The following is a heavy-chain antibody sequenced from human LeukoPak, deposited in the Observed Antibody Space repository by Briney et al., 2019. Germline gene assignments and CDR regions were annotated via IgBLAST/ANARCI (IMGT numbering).Heavy chain of an antibody. J-gene: IGHJ5*02. D-gene: IGHD3-3*01. V-gene: IGHV3-48*01. CDR2: ISSSSSTI. Sequence: GGSLRLSCAASGFTFSSYSMNWVRQAPGKGLEWVSHISSSSSTIYYADSVKGRFTISRDNAKNSLYLQMNSLRAEDTAVYYCARDSSITIFGVVLNWFDPWGQGTLVTDSS. CDR3: ARDSSITIFGVVLNWFDP. CDR1: GFTFSSYS.